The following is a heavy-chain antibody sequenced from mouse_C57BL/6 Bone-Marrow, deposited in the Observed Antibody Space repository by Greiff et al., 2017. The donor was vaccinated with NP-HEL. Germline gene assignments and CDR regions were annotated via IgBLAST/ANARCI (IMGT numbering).Heavy chain of an antibody. Sequence: DVHLVESGGDLVKPGGSLKLSCAASGFTFSSYGMSWVRQTPDKRLEWVATISSGGSYTYYPDSVKGRFTISRDNAKNTLYLQMSSLKSEDTAMYYCARRGHYYDYFDYWGQGTTLTVSS. D-gene: IGHD2-4*01. CDR3: ARRGHYYDYFDY. CDR1: GFTFSSYG. V-gene: IGHV5-6*02. J-gene: IGHJ2*01. CDR2: ISSGGSYT.